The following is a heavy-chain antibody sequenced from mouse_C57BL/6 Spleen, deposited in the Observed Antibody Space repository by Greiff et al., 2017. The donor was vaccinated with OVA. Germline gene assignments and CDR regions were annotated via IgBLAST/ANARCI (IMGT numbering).Heavy chain of an antibody. CDR2: INPSSGYT. J-gene: IGHJ3*01. D-gene: IGHD2-4*01. Sequence: VQLQQSGAELAKPGASVKLSCKASGYTFTSYWMHWVKQRPGQGLEWIGYINPSSGYTKYNQKFKDKATLTADKSSSTAYMQLSSLTYEDAAVYYCAYYDYDEGLAYWGQGTLVTVSA. V-gene: IGHV1-7*01. CDR1: GYTFTSYW. CDR3: AYYDYDEGLAY.